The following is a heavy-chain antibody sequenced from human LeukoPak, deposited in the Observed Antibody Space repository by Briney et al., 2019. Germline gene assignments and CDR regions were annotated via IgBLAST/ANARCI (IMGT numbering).Heavy chain of an antibody. CDR3: ARELLASSAFDL. J-gene: IGHJ3*01. CDR1: GGSISSRSYY. V-gene: IGHV4-39*07. CDR2: IHYSGST. Sequence: SETLSLTCTVSGGSISSRSYYWGWIRQPPGKGLEWIGSIHYSGSTYYTPSLKSRVTISVDTSKTQFSLKLSSVTAADTAVYYCARELLASSAFDLWGQGTMVTVSS.